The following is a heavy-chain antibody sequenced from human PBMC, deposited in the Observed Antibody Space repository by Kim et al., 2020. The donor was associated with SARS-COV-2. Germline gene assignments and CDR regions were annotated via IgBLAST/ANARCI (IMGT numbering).Heavy chain of an antibody. CDR3: ARRKGGSSSWYDWFDS. Sequence: SETLSLICTVSGGSINSYYWSWIRQPPGKGLEWIGEIYYSGNTYYSPSLKSRLTIAVDTSKNQFSLKLKSVTAADTAVYFCARRKGGSSSWYDWFDSWGQGTLVTVSS. CDR1: GGSINSYY. D-gene: IGHD6-13*01. V-gene: IGHV4-59*01. CDR2: IYYSGNT. J-gene: IGHJ5*01.